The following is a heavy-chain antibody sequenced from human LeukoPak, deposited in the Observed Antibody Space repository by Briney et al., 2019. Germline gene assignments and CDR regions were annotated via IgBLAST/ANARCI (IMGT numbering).Heavy chain of an antibody. J-gene: IGHJ4*02. Sequence: PGGSLRLSCAASGFTFDDYAMHWVRQAPGKGLEWVSLISGDGGSTYYADSVKGRFTISRDNSKNSLYLQINSLRTEDTALYYCALHTKTYSSGWPNFDYWGQGTLVTVSS. CDR1: GFTFDDYA. V-gene: IGHV3-43*02. D-gene: IGHD6-19*01. CDR2: ISGDGGST. CDR3: ALHTKTYSSGWPNFDY.